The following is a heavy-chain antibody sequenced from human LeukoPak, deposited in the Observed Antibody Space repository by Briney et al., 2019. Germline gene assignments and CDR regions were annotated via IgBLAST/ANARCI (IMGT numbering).Heavy chain of an antibody. J-gene: IGHJ3*02. V-gene: IGHV4-4*02. CDR3: ARGAYDSTQDAFDI. CDR2: IYHSGST. CDR1: GGSISSSDW. Sequence: PSETLSLTCAVSGGSISSSDWWSWVRQPPGKGLEWIGEIYHSGSTNYNPSLKSRVTISVDKSKNQFSLKLSSVTAADTAVYYCARGAYDSTQDAFDIWGQGTMVTVSS. D-gene: IGHD3-22*01.